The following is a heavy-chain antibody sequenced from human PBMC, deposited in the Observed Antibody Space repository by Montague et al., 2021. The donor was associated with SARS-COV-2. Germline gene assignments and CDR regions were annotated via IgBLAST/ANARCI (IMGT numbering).Heavy chain of an antibody. D-gene: IGHD2-15*01. J-gene: IGHJ3*01. CDR1: GFTFSTSW. CDR2: TNPDESTT. CDR3: TRDQGYRACDV. V-gene: IGHV3-74*01. Sequence: SLRLSCAASGFTFSTSWMHWVRQAPGKGLVRVSLTNPDESTTYYADSVKGRFTISRDNAKNTLYLQMNSLTAEDSAVYYCTRDQGYRACDVWGQGTVVTVSS.